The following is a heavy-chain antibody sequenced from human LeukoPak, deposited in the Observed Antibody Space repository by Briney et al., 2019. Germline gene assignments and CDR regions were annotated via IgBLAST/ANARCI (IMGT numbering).Heavy chain of an antibody. J-gene: IGHJ4*02. V-gene: IGHV4-31*03. CDR2: IYYSGST. Sequence: SETLSLTCTVSGGSISSGGYYWSWIRQHPGKGLEWIGYIYYSGSTYYNPSLKSRVTISVDTSKNQVSLKLSSVTAADMAVYYCARLHCSSPSCYLGDYWGQGTLVTVSS. D-gene: IGHD2-2*01. CDR1: GGSISSGGYY. CDR3: ARLHCSSPSCYLGDY.